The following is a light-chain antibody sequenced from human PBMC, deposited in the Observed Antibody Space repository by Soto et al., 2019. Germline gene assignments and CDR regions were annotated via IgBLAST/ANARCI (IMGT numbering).Light chain of an antibody. V-gene: IGLV2-23*01. Sequence: QSALIQPASVSGSPGQSITISCTGTISDIGSYDRVSWYQRHPGRAPKLMIYEDFRRPSEISNRFSGSKSGVTASLTISGLQAEDEADYYCASYAGSDLYVVFGGGTKLNVL. CDR3: ASYAGSDLYVV. CDR1: ISDIGSYDR. CDR2: EDF. J-gene: IGLJ2*01.